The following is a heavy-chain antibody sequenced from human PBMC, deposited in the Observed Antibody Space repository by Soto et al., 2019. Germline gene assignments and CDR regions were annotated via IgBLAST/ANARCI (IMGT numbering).Heavy chain of an antibody. V-gene: IGHV4-59*01. CDR2: IYYSGST. Sequence: SETLSLTCTVSGGSISSYYWSWIRQPPGKGLGWIGYIYYSGSTDYDPSLKSRVTISVDTSKNQFSLKLSSVTAADTAVYYCARRWGTYFDFWGQGTLVNVSS. J-gene: IGHJ4*02. CDR1: GGSISSYY. CDR3: ARRWGTYFDF. D-gene: IGHD7-27*01.